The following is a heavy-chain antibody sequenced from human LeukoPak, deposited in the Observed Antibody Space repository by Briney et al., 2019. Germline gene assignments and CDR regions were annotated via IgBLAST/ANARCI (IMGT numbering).Heavy chain of an antibody. J-gene: IGHJ4*02. CDR2: ISWNSGSI. Sequence: GGSLRLSCAASGFTFDDYAMHWVRQAPGKGLEWVSGISWNSGSIGYADSVKGRFTISRDNAKNSLYLQMNRLRAEDMALYYCAKDMYSSGWYYFDYWGQGTLVTVSS. V-gene: IGHV3-9*03. D-gene: IGHD6-19*01. CDR1: GFTFDDYA. CDR3: AKDMYSSGWYYFDY.